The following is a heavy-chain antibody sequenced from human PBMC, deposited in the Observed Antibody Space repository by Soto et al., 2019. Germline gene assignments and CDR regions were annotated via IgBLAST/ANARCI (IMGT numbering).Heavy chain of an antibody. Sequence: GASVKVSCKASGGTFSSYAISWVRQAPGQGLDWMGGIIPIFGTANYAQKFQGRVTITADESTSTAYMELSSLRSEDTAVYYCARDADTAMDIDYYYYGMDVWGQGTTVTVSS. D-gene: IGHD5-18*01. CDR3: ARDADTAMDIDYYYYGMDV. V-gene: IGHV1-69*13. J-gene: IGHJ6*02. CDR2: IIPIFGTA. CDR1: GGTFSSYA.